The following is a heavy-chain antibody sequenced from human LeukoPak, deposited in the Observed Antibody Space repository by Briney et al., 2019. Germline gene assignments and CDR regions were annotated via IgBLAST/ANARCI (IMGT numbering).Heavy chain of an antibody. CDR1: GYSFTSYW. J-gene: IGHJ5*02. Sequence: HGESLKISCKGSGYSFTSYWIGWVRQMPGKGLEWMGIIYPGDSDTRYSPSFQGQVTISADKSISTAYLQWSSLKASDTAMYYCARQKGELVEGVFWFDPWGQGTLVTVSS. V-gene: IGHV5-51*01. CDR2: IYPGDSDT. CDR3: ARQKGELVEGVFWFDP. D-gene: IGHD3-10*01.